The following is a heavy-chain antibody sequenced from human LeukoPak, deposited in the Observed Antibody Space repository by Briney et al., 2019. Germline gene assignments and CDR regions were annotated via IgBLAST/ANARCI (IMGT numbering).Heavy chain of an antibody. CDR2: IYYSGST. D-gene: IGHD6-19*01. J-gene: IGHJ4*02. CDR3: ARQVVAVAGTGYFDY. CDR1: GGSIRSSSYY. V-gene: IGHV4-39*01. Sequence: SETLSLTCTVSGGSIRSSSYYWGWIRQPPGKGLEWIGSIYYSGSTDYNASLKSRGTISVDTSKNQFSLKLNSVTAADTAVYFCARQVVAVAGTGYFDYWGQGTLVTVSS.